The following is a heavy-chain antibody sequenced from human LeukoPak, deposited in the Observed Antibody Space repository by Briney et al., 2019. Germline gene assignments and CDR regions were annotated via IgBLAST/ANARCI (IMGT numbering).Heavy chain of an antibody. CDR3: ARVRNRGAHYFDY. V-gene: IGHV4-34*01. CDR1: GGSFSGYY. CDR2: INHSGRT. Sequence: SSETLSLTCAVYGGSFSGYYWRWIRQPPGKGLEWIGEINHSGRTKYNTSIKRRVTISVDTSKNQFSLKLSSVTAADTAVYYCARVRNRGAHYFDYWGQGTLVTVSS. D-gene: IGHD2/OR15-2a*01. J-gene: IGHJ4*02.